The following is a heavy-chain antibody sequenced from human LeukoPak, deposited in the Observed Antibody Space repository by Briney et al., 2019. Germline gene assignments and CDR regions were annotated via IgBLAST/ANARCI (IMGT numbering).Heavy chain of an antibody. J-gene: IGHJ4*02. CDR1: GFIFSRYG. CDR3: AKDRGDDFWSGYYGAYLDY. CDR2: ISGSGGST. Sequence: GGSLRLSCAASGFIFSRYGMSWVRQAPGKGLEWVSAISGSGGSTYYADSVKGRFTISRDNSKNTLYLQMNSLRAEDTAVYYCAKDRGDDFWSGYYGAYLDYWGQGTLVTVSS. D-gene: IGHD3-3*01. V-gene: IGHV3-23*01.